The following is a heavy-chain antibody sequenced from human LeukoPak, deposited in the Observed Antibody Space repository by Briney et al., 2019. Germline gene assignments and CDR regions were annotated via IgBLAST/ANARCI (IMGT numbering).Heavy chain of an antibody. J-gene: IGHJ6*02. CDR2: INWNGGSI. Sequence: GGSLRLSCAASGFTFSSYAMSWVRQAPGKGLEWVSGINWNGGSIGHADSVKGRFTISRDNAKNSLYLQMNSLRAEDTALYYCARAMTDNYYYGMDVWGQGTTVTVSS. V-gene: IGHV3-20*04. CDR1: GFTFSSYA. CDR3: ARAMTDNYYYGMDV. D-gene: IGHD2-2*01.